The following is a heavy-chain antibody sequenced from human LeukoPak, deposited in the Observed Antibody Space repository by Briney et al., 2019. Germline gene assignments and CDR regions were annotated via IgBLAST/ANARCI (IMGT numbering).Heavy chain of an antibody. Sequence: GGSLRLSCAASGFTFSSYGMHWVRQAPGKGLEWVAVISYDGSNKYYADSVKGRFTISRDNSKNTLYLQMNSLRAEDPAVYYWANLWGSYDYWGQGTLVTVSS. D-gene: IGHD3-16*01. CDR1: GFTFSSYG. V-gene: IGHV3-30*18. CDR3: ANLWGSYDY. J-gene: IGHJ4*02. CDR2: ISYDGSNK.